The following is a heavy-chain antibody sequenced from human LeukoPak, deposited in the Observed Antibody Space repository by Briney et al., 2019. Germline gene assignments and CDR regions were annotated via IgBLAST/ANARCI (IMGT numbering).Heavy chain of an antibody. Sequence: GGSLRLSCSASGFTFSSFAMHWVRQAPGKGLEYVSSLSSNGGSTYYADSVKGRFTISRDNAKSSLCLQMDSLRAGDTAVYYCAREDGSQLDYWGRGTLVTVSS. CDR1: GFTFSSFA. V-gene: IGHV3-64*04. CDR2: LSSNGGST. J-gene: IGHJ4*02. D-gene: IGHD1-26*01. CDR3: AREDGSQLDY.